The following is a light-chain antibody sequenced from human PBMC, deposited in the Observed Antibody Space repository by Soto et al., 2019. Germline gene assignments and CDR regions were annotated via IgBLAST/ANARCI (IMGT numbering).Light chain of an antibody. CDR2: EVS. V-gene: IGLV2-8*01. CDR1: SNKVGKYNY. Sequence: QPSLTQPPSAPGSPGQSVTISCTGSSNKVGKYNYVYWYQQPPGKAPKLMMYEVSKRPSGVPDRFSGSKSGTSASLTVCGLQSEDEADYYCGSYAGTNAPYVFGTGTKVTVL. J-gene: IGLJ1*01. CDR3: GSYAGTNAPYV.